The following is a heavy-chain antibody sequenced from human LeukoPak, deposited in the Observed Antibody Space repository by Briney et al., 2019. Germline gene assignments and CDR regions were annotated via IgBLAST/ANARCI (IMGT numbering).Heavy chain of an antibody. Sequence: ASVNVSCKASGYTLTNYYIHWVRQAPGQGLEWMGWINPASGDTNYAQRFLGRGTMTWDTSINTAYMELNRLKSNDTAVYYCARSAQCDYWGQGTLLTVSS. CDR2: INPASGDT. V-gene: IGHV1-2*02. J-gene: IGHJ4*02. CDR1: GYTLTNYY. CDR3: ARSAQCDY.